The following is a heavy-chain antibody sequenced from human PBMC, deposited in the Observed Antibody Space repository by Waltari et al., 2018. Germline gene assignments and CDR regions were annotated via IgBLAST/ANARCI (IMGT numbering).Heavy chain of an antibody. D-gene: IGHD6-19*01. CDR1: GFTFSTYN. CDR3: ARTGWDDAFDI. Sequence: EVQLVESGGGLVQPGGSLRLSCAASGFTFSTYNMNWVRQAPGKGLEWVSYISSSSSTIYYADSVKGRFTISRDNAKNSRYLQMNSLRAEDTAMYYCARTGWDDAFDIWGQGTMVTVSS. J-gene: IGHJ3*02. V-gene: IGHV3-48*01. CDR2: ISSSSSTI.